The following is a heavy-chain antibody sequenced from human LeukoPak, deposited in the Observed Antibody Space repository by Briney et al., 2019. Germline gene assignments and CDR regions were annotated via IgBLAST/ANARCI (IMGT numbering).Heavy chain of an antibody. CDR3: AGDASGSIDY. V-gene: IGHV3-53*01. CDR2: IYSNGNT. J-gene: IGHJ4*02. CDR1: AITVSSNY. D-gene: IGHD3-10*01. Sequence: GGSLRLSCAASAITVSSNYMSWVRQAPGKGLEWVSIIYSNGNTYYADSVKGRFTISRDNSKNTLYLQMNSLRAEDTAVYYCAGDASGSIDYWGQGTLVTVSS.